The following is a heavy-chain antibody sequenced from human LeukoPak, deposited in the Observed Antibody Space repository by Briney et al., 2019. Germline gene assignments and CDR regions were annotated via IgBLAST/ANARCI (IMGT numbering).Heavy chain of an antibody. V-gene: IGHV4-39*01. D-gene: IGHD3-10*01. J-gene: IGHJ4*02. CDR3: ARRIRGESGRRGFDY. Sequence: SETLSLTCAVSGGSISSSSYSWGWIRQPPGKGMEWIGSINDSGSTNYNPSLKSRVTISVDMSKNQFSLKLSSVTAADTAVYYCARRIRGESGRRGFDYWGQGTLVTVSS. CDR2: INDSGST. CDR1: GGSISSSSYS.